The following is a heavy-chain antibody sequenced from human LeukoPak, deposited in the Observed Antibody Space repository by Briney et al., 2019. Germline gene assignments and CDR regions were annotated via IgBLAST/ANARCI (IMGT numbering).Heavy chain of an antibody. CDR3: ARGRFYYGSGSPGFFDY. D-gene: IGHD3-10*01. J-gene: IGHJ4*02. CDR2: IYHSGST. CDR1: GGSISSGGYS. V-gene: IGHV4-30-2*01. Sequence: SETLSLTCAVSGGSISSGGYSWSWIRQPPGKGLEWIGYIYHSGSTYYNPSLKSRATISVDRSKNQFSLKLSSVTAADTAVYYCARGRFYYGSGSPGFFDYWGQGTLVTVSS.